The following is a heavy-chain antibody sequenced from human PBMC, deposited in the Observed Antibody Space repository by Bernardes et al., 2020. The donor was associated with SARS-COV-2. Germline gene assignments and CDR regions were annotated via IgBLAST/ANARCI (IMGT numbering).Heavy chain of an antibody. CDR2: TSRNSGSI. V-gene: IGHV3-9*01. CDR1: GFTLDDFA. Sequence: GGSLRLSCAASGFTLDDFAMHRVRQTPGKGLEWVSGTSRNSGSIGYAASVKGRFTISRDNAKNSLYLQMNSLRPDDTALYYCAKDYETGELGIAVEGYCGHWGQGTLVTVSS. D-gene: IGHD6-19*01. CDR3: AKDYETGELGIAVEGYCGH. J-gene: IGHJ4*02.